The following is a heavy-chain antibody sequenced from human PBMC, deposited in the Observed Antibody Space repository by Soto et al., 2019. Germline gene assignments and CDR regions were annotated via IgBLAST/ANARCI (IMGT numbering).Heavy chain of an antibody. CDR1: GGSISSSNW. CDR3: ARGYSSGWYYYFDY. J-gene: IGHJ4*02. D-gene: IGHD6-19*01. V-gene: IGHV4-4*02. Sequence: SETLSLTCAVSGGSISSSNWWSWVRQPPGKGLEWIGEIYHSGSTNYNPSLKSRVTISVDKSKNQFSLKLSSVTAADTAVYYCARGYSSGWYYYFDYWGQGTLVTVSS. CDR2: IYHSGST.